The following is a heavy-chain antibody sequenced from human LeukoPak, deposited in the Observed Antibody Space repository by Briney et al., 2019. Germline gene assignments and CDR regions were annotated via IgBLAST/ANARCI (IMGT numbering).Heavy chain of an antibody. D-gene: IGHD2-21*02. CDR2: IYYSGST. CDR1: GGSISDYY. V-gene: IGHV4-59*08. CDR3: ARFEVVTATYYFDY. Sequence: PSETLSLTCTVSGGSISDYYWSWIRQPAGKGLEWIGYIYYSGSTYYNPSLKSRVTISVDTSKNQFSLKLSSVTAADTAVYYCARFEVVTATYYFDYWGQGTLVTVSS. J-gene: IGHJ4*02.